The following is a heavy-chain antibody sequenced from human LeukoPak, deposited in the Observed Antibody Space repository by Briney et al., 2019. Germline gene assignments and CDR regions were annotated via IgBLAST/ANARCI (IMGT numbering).Heavy chain of an antibody. CDR1: GGTFSIYA. Sequence: VASVKVSSKASGGTFSIYAISWVRQAPGQGLEWMGRIIPIFGIANYAQKFQGRVTITADKSTSTAYMELSSLRSEDTAVYYCARDSSGYYGEGNFDYWGQGTLVTVSS. V-gene: IGHV1-69*17. J-gene: IGHJ4*02. D-gene: IGHD3-22*01. CDR2: IIPIFGIA. CDR3: ARDSSGYYGEGNFDY.